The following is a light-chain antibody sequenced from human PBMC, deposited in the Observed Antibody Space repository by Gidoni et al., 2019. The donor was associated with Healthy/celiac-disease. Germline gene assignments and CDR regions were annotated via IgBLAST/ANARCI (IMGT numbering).Light chain of an antibody. CDR1: SSDIGAYNY. CDR2: EVT. V-gene: IGLV2-8*01. Sequence: QSALTQPPSASGSRGQSVTISCTGTSSDIGAYNYVSWYQQHPGKAPKLMIYEVTKRPSGAPDRFSGSKSGNTASLTVSGLQAEDEADYYCSSYAGSKGVVGTGTKVTVL. J-gene: IGLJ1*01. CDR3: SSYAGSKGV.